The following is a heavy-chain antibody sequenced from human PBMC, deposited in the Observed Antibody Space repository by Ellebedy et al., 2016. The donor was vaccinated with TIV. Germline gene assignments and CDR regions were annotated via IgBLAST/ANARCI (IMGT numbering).Heavy chain of an antibody. Sequence: GGSLRLXCAASGFTFSSYAMHWVRQAPGKGLEWVAVISYDGSNKYYADSVKGRFTISRDNSKNTLYLQMNSLRAEDTAVYYCAGSGLLWFGSFHPPRWGQGTLVTVSS. CDR2: ISYDGSNK. CDR1: GFTFSSYA. D-gene: IGHD3-10*01. V-gene: IGHV3-30-3*01. CDR3: AGSGLLWFGSFHPPR. J-gene: IGHJ4*02.